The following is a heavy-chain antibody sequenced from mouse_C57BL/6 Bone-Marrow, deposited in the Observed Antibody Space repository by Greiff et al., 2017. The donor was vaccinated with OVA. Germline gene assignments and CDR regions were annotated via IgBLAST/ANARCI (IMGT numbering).Heavy chain of an antibody. CDR2: ISYDGSN. D-gene: IGHD4-1*01. CDR3: ARGDWSYFDY. Sequence: DVHLVESGPGLVKPSQSLSLTCSVTGYSITSGYYWNWIRQFPGNKLEWMGYISYDGSNNYNPSLKNRISITRDTSKNQFFLKLNSVTTEDTATYYCARGDWSYFDYWGQGTTLTVSS. CDR1: GYSITSGYY. V-gene: IGHV3-6*01. J-gene: IGHJ2*01.